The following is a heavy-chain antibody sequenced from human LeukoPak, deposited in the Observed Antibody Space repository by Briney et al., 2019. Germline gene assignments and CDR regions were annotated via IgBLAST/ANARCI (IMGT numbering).Heavy chain of an antibody. D-gene: IGHD3-10*01. J-gene: IGHJ3*02. V-gene: IGHV4-39*01. CDR1: GGSISSSSYY. CDR3: ARHIGVRGVAGDGFDI. Sequence: SETLPLTCTVSGGSISSSSYYWGWIRQPPGKGPEWIGSIYYSGSTYYNPSPKSRVTISVDTSKNQFSLKLSSVTAADTAVYYCARHIGVRGVAGDGFDIWGQGTMVTVSS. CDR2: IYYSGST.